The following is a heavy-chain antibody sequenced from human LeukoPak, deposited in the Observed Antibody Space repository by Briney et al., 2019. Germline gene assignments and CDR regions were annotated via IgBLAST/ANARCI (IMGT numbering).Heavy chain of an antibody. CDR1: GYTFTSYD. J-gene: IGHJ3*02. D-gene: IGHD3-16*02. CDR3: ARTARSRGISYYDYVWGSYRNRFDAFDI. Sequence: GASVKVSCKASGYTFTSYDINWVRQATGQGLEWMGWMNPNSGNTGYAQKFQGRVTITRNTSISTAYMELSSLRSEDTAVYYCARTARSRGISYYDYVWGSYRNRFDAFDIWGQGTMVTVSS. CDR2: MNPNSGNT. V-gene: IGHV1-8*03.